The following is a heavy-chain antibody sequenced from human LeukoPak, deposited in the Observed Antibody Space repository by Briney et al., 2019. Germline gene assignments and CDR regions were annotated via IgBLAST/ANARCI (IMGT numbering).Heavy chain of an antibody. CDR1: GFTFSSYG. CDR2: ISGSGGST. D-gene: IGHD3-22*01. CDR3: AKDMPHYYDSSGYPD. V-gene: IGHV3-23*01. Sequence: GGSLRLSCAASGFTFSSYGMSWVRQAPGKGLEWVSAISGSGGSTYYADSVKGRFTISRDNSKNTLYLQMNSLGAEDTAVYYCAKDMPHYYDSSGYPDWGQGTLVTVSS. J-gene: IGHJ4*02.